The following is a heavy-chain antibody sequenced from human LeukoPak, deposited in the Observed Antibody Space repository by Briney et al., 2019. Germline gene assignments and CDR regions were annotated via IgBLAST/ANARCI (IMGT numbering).Heavy chain of an antibody. Sequence: PGGSLRLSCAASGFTVSSNYMSWVRQAPGKGQEWVSVIYSGGSTYYADSVKGRFTISRDNSKNTLYLQMNSLRAEDTAVYYCARKKATIDGFDYWGQGTLVTVSS. V-gene: IGHV3-53*01. J-gene: IGHJ4*02. CDR1: GFTVSSNY. CDR3: ARKKATIDGFDY. CDR2: IYSGGST. D-gene: IGHD5-24*01.